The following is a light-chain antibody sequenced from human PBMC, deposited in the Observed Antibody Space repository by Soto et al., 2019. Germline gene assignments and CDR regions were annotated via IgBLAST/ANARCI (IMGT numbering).Light chain of an antibody. V-gene: IGKV3-20*01. CDR3: QQYGYSAT. CDR1: QSVGSD. J-gene: IGKJ4*01. Sequence: IVMTQSPATLSVSPGERATLSCRASQSVGSDLAWYQQKPGQAPRLLIYAASSRATGIPDRFSGSGSGTDFTLTISRLEPEDFAVYFCQQYGYSATFGGGTKVDIK. CDR2: AAS.